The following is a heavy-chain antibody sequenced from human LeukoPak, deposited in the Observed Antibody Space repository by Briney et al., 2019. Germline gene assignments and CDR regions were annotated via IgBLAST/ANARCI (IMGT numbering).Heavy chain of an antibody. J-gene: IGHJ4*02. CDR2: IKSKTDGGTT. CDR1: GITFINAW. Sequence: GGSLRLSCAASGITFINAWMSWVRQAPGKGLEWVGRIKSKTDGGTTDYAAPVKGRFTISRDDSKNTLYLQMNSLKIKDTAVYYCTTEGIAAPYTKFDYWGQGTLVTVSS. V-gene: IGHV3-15*01. CDR3: TTEGIAAPYTKFDY. D-gene: IGHD6-13*01.